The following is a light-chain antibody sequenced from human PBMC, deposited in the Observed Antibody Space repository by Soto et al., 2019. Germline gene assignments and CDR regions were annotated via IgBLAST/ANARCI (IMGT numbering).Light chain of an antibody. J-gene: IGLJ2*01. CDR2: EVS. V-gene: IGLV2-14*01. CDR3: SSYTTSSTLDVV. CDR1: SSDVGGYNY. Sequence: QSVLTQPASVSGSPGQSITISCTGTSSDVGGYNYVSWYQQHPGKAPKLMIYEVSNRPSGVSNRFSGSKSGNTASLTISGLQAEDEAGYYCSSYTTSSTLDVVFGGGTKVTVL.